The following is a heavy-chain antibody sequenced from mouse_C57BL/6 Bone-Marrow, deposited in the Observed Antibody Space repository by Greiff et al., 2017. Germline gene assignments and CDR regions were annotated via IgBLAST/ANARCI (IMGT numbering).Heavy chain of an antibody. D-gene: IGHD2-10*02. V-gene: IGHV1-82*01. J-gene: IGHJ4*01. Sequence: VQLQQSGPELVKPGASVKISCKASGYAFSSSWMNWVKQRPGKGLEWIGRIYPGDGDTNYNGKFKGKATLTADKSSSTAYMQLSSLTSEDSAVYCCAMYGNYEDAMDYWGQGTSVTVSS. CDR3: AMYGNYEDAMDY. CDR2: IYPGDGDT. CDR1: GYAFSSSW.